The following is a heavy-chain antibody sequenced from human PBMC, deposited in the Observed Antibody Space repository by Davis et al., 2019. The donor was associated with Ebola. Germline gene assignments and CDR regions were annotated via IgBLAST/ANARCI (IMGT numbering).Heavy chain of an antibody. Sequence: GESLKISCAASGFSFSDYGMHWVRQAPGKGLEWVAVIWYDGSNKYYADSMKGRFTISRDNSENTLYLQMNSLRVEDTAVYYCARGSIWLSYYGMDIWGQGTTVTVSS. D-gene: IGHD5-24*01. CDR1: GFSFSDYG. CDR3: ARGSIWLSYYGMDI. J-gene: IGHJ6*02. V-gene: IGHV3-33*01. CDR2: IWYDGSNK.